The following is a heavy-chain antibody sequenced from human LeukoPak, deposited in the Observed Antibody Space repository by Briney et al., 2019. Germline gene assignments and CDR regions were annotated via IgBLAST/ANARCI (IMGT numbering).Heavy chain of an antibody. J-gene: IGHJ3*02. V-gene: IGHV3-21*01. CDR3: ARAGGVPYAFDI. CDR2: ISSSSSYI. Sequence: GGSLRLSCAASGFTFSSYSMNWVRQAPGKGLEWVSSISSSSSYIYYADSVKGRFTIPRDNAKNSLYLQMNSLRAEDTAVYYCARAGGVPYAFDIWGQGTMVTVSS. D-gene: IGHD3-16*01. CDR1: GFTFSSYS.